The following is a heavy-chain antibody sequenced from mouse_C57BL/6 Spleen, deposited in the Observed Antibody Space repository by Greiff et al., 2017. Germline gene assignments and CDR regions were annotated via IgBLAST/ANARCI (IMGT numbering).Heavy chain of an antibody. D-gene: IGHD1-1*01. J-gene: IGHJ4*01. Sequence: EVHLVESGEGLVKPGGSLKLSCAASGFTFSSYAMSWVRQTPEKRLEWVAYISSGGDYIYYADTVKGRFTISRDNARNTLYLQMSSLKSEDTAMYYCTRDGVTTVVAHYAMDYWGQGTSVTVSS. CDR2: ISSGGDYI. CDR3: TRDGVTTVVAHYAMDY. CDR1: GFTFSSYA. V-gene: IGHV5-9-1*02.